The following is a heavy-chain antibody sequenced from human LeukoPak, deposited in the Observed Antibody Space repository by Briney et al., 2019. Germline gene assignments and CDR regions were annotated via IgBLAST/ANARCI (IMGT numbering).Heavy chain of an antibody. D-gene: IGHD5-12*01. V-gene: IGHV1-69*04. J-gene: IGHJ4*02. CDR1: GGTFSSYA. CDR2: IIPILGIA. Sequence: SVKVSCKASGGTFSSYAISWVRQAPGQGLEWMGRIIPILGIANYAQKFQGRVTITADKSTSTAYMVLSSLRSEDTAVYYCARAEGYSGYDPFDYWGQGILVTVSS. CDR3: ARAEGYSGYDPFDY.